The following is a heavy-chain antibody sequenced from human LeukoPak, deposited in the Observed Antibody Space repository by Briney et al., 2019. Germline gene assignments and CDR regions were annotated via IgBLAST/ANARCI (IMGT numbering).Heavy chain of an antibody. Sequence: SQTLSLTCTVSGGSISSGDYYWSWIRQPPGKGLEWIGYIYYSGSTYYNPSLKSRVTISVDTSKNQLSLKLSSVTAADTAVYYCARAGGCSSTSCYAAPFDPWGQGTLVTVSS. V-gene: IGHV4-30-4*01. CDR2: IYYSGST. J-gene: IGHJ5*02. CDR1: GGSISSGDYY. CDR3: ARAGGCSSTSCYAAPFDP. D-gene: IGHD2-2*01.